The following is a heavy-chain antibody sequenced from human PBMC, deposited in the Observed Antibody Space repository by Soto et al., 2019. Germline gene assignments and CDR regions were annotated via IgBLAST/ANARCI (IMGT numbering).Heavy chain of an antibody. CDR2: IIPILGIA. D-gene: IGHD3-22*01. V-gene: IGHV1-69*02. CDR3: ARLHDSSGYYPFGFDY. Sequence: QVQLVQSGAEVKKPGSSVKVSCKASGGTFSSYTISWVRQAPGQGLEWMGRIIPILGIANYAQKFQGRVTITADKSTSTDYMELSSLRSEDTAVYYCARLHDSSGYYPFGFDYWGQGTLVTVSS. CDR1: GGTFSSYT. J-gene: IGHJ4*02.